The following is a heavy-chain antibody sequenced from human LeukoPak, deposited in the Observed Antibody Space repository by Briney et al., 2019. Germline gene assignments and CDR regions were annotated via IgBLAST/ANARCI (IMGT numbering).Heavy chain of an antibody. D-gene: IGHD3-3*01. CDR3: VRSDDFWSGYYGY. Sequence: SETLSLTCAVYGGSFSDYYWSWIRQSPGKGLEWIGEINHSGTTHYNPSLKSRVTISVDTSKNQFSLKLRSVTAADTAVYYCVRSDDFWSGYYGYWGQGTLVTVSS. J-gene: IGHJ4*02. V-gene: IGHV4-34*01. CDR1: GGSFSDYY. CDR2: INHSGTT.